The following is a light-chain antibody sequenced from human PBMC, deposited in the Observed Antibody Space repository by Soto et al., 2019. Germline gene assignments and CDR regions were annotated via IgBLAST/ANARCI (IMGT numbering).Light chain of an antibody. V-gene: IGKV1-39*01. J-gene: IGKJ4*01. Sequence: DIQMTQSPSSLSASVGDRVTITCRASQSGGTYVSWYQQKEVKAPKLLINVASNLPSGVASTFSHSGSGTAFTLAISSLQPEDFATYYCQQSASTPQTFGGGTRVEIK. CDR1: QSGGTY. CDR2: VAS. CDR3: QQSASTPQT.